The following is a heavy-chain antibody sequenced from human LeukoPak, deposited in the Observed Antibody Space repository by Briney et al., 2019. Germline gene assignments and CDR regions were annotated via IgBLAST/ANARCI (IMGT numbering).Heavy chain of an antibody. J-gene: IGHJ4*02. Sequence: PSETLSLTCTVSGGSIRSYYWSWIRQPAGRGLEWIGRIYTSGSTNSNPSLKSRVTMSVDTSKNQFSLKLSSVTAADTAVYYCARDRNYYDSSGYHDYWGQGTLVTVSS. V-gene: IGHV4-4*07. CDR3: ARDRNYYDSSGYHDY. CDR1: GGSIRSYY. CDR2: IYTSGST. D-gene: IGHD3-22*01.